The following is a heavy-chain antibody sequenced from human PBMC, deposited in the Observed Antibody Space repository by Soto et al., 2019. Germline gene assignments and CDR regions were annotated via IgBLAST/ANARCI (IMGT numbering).Heavy chain of an antibody. CDR2: INPSGGST. CDR1: GYTFTSYH. CDR3: ARELRSCSGGSCYRTPYDY. V-gene: IGHV1-46*04. Sequence: ASVKVSCKASGYTFTSYHMHWVRQAPGQGLEWMGIINPSGGSTSYAQTWQGRVTMTRDRSTSTVYMELSSLRSEDTAVYYCARELRSCSGGSCYRTPYDYWGQGTLVTVSS. J-gene: IGHJ4*02. D-gene: IGHD2-15*01.